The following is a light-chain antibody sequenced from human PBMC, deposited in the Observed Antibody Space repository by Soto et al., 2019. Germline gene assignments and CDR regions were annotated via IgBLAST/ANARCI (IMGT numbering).Light chain of an antibody. CDR1: QSVSNNY. Sequence: EVVLTQSPDTLSFSPGETATPSCRASQSVSNNYLAWYQQKPGQAPRLLIYGASARALGIPDRFSGSASGTDFTLTINRLEPEDFAVYYCQLYGISPHFGQGTRLEIK. V-gene: IGKV3-20*01. CDR2: GAS. J-gene: IGKJ5*01. CDR3: QLYGISPH.